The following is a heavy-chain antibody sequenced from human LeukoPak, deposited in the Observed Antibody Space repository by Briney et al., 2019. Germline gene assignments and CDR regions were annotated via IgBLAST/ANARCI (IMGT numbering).Heavy chain of an antibody. Sequence: GGSLRLSCAASGFTFGSYDMHWVRQATGKGLEWVSAIGTAGDTYYSGTVKSRFTISRENAKNSLYLQMNSLRAGDTAVYYCARGLYNWFDPWGQGTLVTVSS. D-gene: IGHD3-16*01. CDR2: IGTAGDT. CDR1: GFTFGSYD. J-gene: IGHJ5*02. V-gene: IGHV3-13*01. CDR3: ARGLYNWFDP.